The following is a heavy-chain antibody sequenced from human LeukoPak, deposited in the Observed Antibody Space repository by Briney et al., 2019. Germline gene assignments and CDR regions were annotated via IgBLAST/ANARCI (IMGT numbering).Heavy chain of an antibody. V-gene: IGHV4-4*07. CDR1: GGSISSYY. J-gene: IGHJ3*02. D-gene: IGHD2-15*01. CDR3: ARGCSGGSCYDAFDI. Sequence: SETLSLTCTVSGGSISSYYWSWIRQPAGKGLEWIGRIYTSGSTNYNPSLKSRVTMSVDTSKNQFSLKLSSVTAADTAVYYCARGCSGGSCYDAFDIWGQGTMVTVSS. CDR2: IYTSGST.